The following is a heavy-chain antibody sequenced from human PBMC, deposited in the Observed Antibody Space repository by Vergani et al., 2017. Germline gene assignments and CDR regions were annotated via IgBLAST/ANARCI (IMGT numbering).Heavy chain of an antibody. CDR2: LSASDRRT. Sequence: EVQLVESGGGLVQPGGSLRLSCAASGSTFSSYAMNWVRQAPGKGLEWVSTLSASDRRTHYADSVKGRFTISRDNSKNTLFLHMNSLRPEDTAVYYCAKVGRSEVAGTFGAFDIWGQGTMVTVTA. CDR1: GSTFSSYA. CDR3: AKVGRSEVAGTFGAFDI. D-gene: IGHD6-19*01. V-gene: IGHV3-23*04. J-gene: IGHJ3*02.